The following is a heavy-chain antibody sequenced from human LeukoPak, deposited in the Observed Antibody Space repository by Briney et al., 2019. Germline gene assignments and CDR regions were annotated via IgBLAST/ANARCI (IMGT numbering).Heavy chain of an antibody. J-gene: IGHJ4*02. V-gene: IGHV4-4*07. CDR1: GGSINTFF. CDR3: AREGTTRPLDY. CDR2: IYTSGTT. Sequence: SETLCLTCTVSGGSINTFFWSWIRQPAGKELAWIGRIYTSGTTNYNPSLKSRVTMSVDTSKNQFSLNLTSVTVADTAVYYCAREGTTRPLDYWGQGTLVTVSS. D-gene: IGHD6-6*01.